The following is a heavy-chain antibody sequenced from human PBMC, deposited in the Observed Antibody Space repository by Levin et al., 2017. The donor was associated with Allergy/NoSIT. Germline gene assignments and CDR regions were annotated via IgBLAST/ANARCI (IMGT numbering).Heavy chain of an antibody. J-gene: IGHJ4*02. CDR2: ISPDGSKK. D-gene: IGHD6-13*01. Sequence: QSGGSLRLSCAATGFAFSSYGMHWVRQAPGKGLEWVAVISPDGSKKYNADSVKGRLTISRDNSKNTLYLQMNRLRTEDTGVYYCARRLPATDGRGLDFWGQGTLVTVSS. CDR1: GFAFSSYG. CDR3: ARRLPATDGRGLDF. V-gene: IGHV3-30*03.